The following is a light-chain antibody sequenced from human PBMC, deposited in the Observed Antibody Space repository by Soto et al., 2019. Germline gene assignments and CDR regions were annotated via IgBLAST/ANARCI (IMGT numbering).Light chain of an antibody. J-gene: IGKJ1*01. V-gene: IGKV3-15*01. CDR1: QSVSSN. CDR3: HQFGTSYT. CDR2: GAS. Sequence: EIVMTQSPATLSVSPGERATLSCRASQSVSSNLAWYQQKPGQAPRLLIYGASTRATGIPARFSGSGSGTEFTLTISRLEPEDFAVYFCHQFGTSYTFGQGTKVDIK.